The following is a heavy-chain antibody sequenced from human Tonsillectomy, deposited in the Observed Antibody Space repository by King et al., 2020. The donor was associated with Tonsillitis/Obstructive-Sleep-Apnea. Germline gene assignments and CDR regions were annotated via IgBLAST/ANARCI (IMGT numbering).Heavy chain of an antibody. Sequence: QMQLQESGPGLVKPSGTLSLTCAVSGGSISSSNWWSWVRQPPGKGLEWIGEIYHSGSTNYNPSLKSLVTISVDKSKNQFSLKLSSVTAADTAVYYCARVLRVVVPAAISYYYYYMDVWGKGTTVTVSS. CDR3: ARVLRVVVPAAISYYYYYMDV. J-gene: IGHJ6*03. CDR2: IYHSGST. D-gene: IGHD2-2*01. CDR1: GGSISSSNW. V-gene: IGHV4-4*02.